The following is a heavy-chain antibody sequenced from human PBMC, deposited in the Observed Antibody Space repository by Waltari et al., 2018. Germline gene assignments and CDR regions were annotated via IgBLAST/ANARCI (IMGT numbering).Heavy chain of an antibody. CDR3: ARAYFSSTSCPS. V-gene: IGHV4-34*01. CDR2: INHSGTT. CDR1: GGSFSGYY. D-gene: IGHD2-2*01. Sequence: QVQLQQWGAGLLKPSETLSLTCAVYGGSFSGYYWSWIRQPPGKGLEWIGEINHSGTTNYTPSLKSRFTISVDTSKTQFSLKLGSVTAADTAVYYWARAYFSSTSCPSWGQGTLVTVSS. J-gene: IGHJ4*02.